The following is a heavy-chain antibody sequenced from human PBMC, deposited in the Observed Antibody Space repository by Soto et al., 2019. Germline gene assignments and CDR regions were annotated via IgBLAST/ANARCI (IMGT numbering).Heavy chain of an antibody. CDR2: ISGSGGST. D-gene: IGHD1-26*01. V-gene: IGHV3-23*01. J-gene: IGHJ6*02. Sequence: GGSLRLSCAASGFTFSSYAMSWVRQAPGKGLEWVSAISGSGGSTYYADSVKGRFTISRDNSKNTLYLQMNSLRAEDTAVYYCAKDQREQGRYYYYGMDVWGQGTTVTVSS. CDR1: GFTFSSYA. CDR3: AKDQREQGRYYYYGMDV.